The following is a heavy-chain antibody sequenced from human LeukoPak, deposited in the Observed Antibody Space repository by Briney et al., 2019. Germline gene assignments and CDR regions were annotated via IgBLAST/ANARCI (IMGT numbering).Heavy chain of an antibody. CDR3: ARNAPSGWYPDY. CDR2: IYPVDSDT. Sequence: GAPLKISCKCSGYSFTSYWIGWVRQTPGKGLEWMGIIYPVDSDTRYSPSFQGQVTISADKSISTAYLQWSSLKASDTAMYYCARNAPSGWYPDYWGQGTLVTVSS. CDR1: GYSFTSYW. V-gene: IGHV5-51*01. J-gene: IGHJ4*02. D-gene: IGHD6-19*01.